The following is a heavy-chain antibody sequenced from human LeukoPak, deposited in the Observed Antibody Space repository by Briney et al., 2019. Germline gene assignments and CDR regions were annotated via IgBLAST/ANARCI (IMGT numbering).Heavy chain of an antibody. J-gene: IGHJ5*02. V-gene: IGHV4-59*01. CDR3: AGLREFPGSFDP. Sequence: SETLSLTCTVSGGSISSYYWSWIRQPPGKGLEWIGYIYYSGSTNYNPSLKSRVTISVDTSKNQFSLKLSSVTAADTAVYYCAGLREFPGSFDPWGQGTLVTVSS. CDR1: GGSISSYY. D-gene: IGHD3-10*01. CDR2: IYYSGST.